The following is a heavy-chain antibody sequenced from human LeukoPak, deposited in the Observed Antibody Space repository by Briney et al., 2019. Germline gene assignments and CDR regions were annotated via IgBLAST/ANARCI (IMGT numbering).Heavy chain of an antibody. V-gene: IGHV3-23*01. CDR2: LSGSGITT. Sequence: GSLRLSCAASGFTFSNSAMGWVRQAPGKGLEWVSTLSGSGITTYYADSVKGRFTISRDNSKNTLYLQMNSLRAEDTAVYYCAKGIYSSGWSYFDYWGHGTLVTVSS. CDR3: AKGIYSSGWSYFDY. D-gene: IGHD6-19*01. CDR1: GFTFSNSA. J-gene: IGHJ4*01.